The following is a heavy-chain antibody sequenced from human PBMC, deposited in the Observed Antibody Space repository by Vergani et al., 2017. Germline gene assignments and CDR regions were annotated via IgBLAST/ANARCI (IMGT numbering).Heavy chain of an antibody. CDR1: GYTFTDYF. V-gene: IGHV1-2*02. J-gene: IGHJ4*02. CDR2: INPNSGGT. Sequence: QVQLVQSGAEVKKPGASVKVSCKASGYTFTDYFMHWVRQAPGQGLEWMGWINPNSGGTNYAQKFQGRVTMTRVTSISTAYMELSRLGSDDTAVYYCASLSASSSSYVGHWGQGTLVTVSS. D-gene: IGHD6-13*01. CDR3: ASLSASSSSYVGH.